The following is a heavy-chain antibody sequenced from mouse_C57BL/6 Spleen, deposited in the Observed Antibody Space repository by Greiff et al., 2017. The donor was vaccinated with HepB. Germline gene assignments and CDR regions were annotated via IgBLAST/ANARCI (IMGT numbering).Heavy chain of an antibody. Sequence: VKLVESGAELVRPGASVTLSCKASGYTFTDYEMHWVKQTPVHGLEWIGAIDPETGGTAYNQKFKGKAILTADKSSSTAYMELRGLTSEDSAVYYCTRKDYFDYWGQGTTLTVSS. CDR1: GYTFTDYE. V-gene: IGHV1-15*01. CDR3: TRKDYFDY. J-gene: IGHJ2*01. CDR2: IDPETGGT.